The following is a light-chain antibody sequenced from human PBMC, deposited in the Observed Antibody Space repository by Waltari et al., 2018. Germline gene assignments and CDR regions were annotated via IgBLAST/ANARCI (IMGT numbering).Light chain of an antibody. CDR1: HIGTSR. Sequence: SYVLTQPPSVSVAPGETATITCGGDHIGTSRVPWYQQKAGQAPVLVIFYDRDRPSGIPDRFSGSNSGNTATLTISRVEAGDEARYYCHVWHPHVDPGVFGTGTEVTVL. J-gene: IGLJ1*01. V-gene: IGLV3-21*04. CDR3: HVWHPHVDPGV. CDR2: YDR.